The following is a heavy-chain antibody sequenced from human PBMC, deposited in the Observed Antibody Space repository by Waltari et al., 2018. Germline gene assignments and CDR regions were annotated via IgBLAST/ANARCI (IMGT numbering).Heavy chain of an antibody. V-gene: IGHV3-21*01. Sequence: GGGLVKPGGSLRLSCAASGFTFSSYSMNWVRQAPGKGLEWVSSISSSSSYIYYADSVKGRFTISRDNAKNSLYLQMNSLRAEDTAVYYCARVGDSSGYYYVSWGQGTLVTVSS. J-gene: IGHJ5*02. CDR2: ISSSSSYI. D-gene: IGHD3-22*01. CDR1: GFTFSSYS. CDR3: ARVGDSSGYYYVS.